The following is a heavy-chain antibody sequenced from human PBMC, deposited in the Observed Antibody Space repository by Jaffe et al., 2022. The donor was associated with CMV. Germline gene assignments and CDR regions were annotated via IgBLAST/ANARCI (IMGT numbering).Heavy chain of an antibody. CDR3: ARSTPPGATEDAFDI. Sequence: EVQLVETGGGLIQPGGSLRLSCAASGFTVSSNYMSWVRQAPGKGLEWVSVIYSGGSTYYADSVKGRFTISRDNSKNTLYLQMNSLRAEDTAVYYCARSTPPGATEDAFDIWGQGTMVTVSS. V-gene: IGHV3-53*02. J-gene: IGHJ3*02. D-gene: IGHD5-12*01. CDR1: GFTVSSNY. CDR2: IYSGGST.